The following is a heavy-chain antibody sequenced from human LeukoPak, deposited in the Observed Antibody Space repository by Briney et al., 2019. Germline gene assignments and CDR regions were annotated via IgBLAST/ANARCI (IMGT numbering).Heavy chain of an antibody. J-gene: IGHJ4*02. V-gene: IGHV4-34*01. D-gene: IGHD3-9*01. CDR3: ARGMTGDY. Sequence: PSETLSLTCAVYGGSFSGYYWSWIRQPPGKGLEWIGEISHSGSTNYNPSLKSRVTISVDTSKNQFSLKLSSVTAADTAVYYCARGMTGDYWGQGTLVTVSS. CDR1: GGSFSGYY. CDR2: ISHSGST.